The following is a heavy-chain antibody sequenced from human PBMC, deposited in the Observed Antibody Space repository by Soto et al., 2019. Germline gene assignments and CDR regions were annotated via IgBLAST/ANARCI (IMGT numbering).Heavy chain of an antibody. V-gene: IGHV4-59*07. CDR1: GGSINSYY. CDR2: ISYSGNT. J-gene: IGHJ4*02. D-gene: IGHD1-26*01. CDR3: ARVIMSSYRGNYPPRYYFDY. Sequence: SDTLSLTCTVSGGSINSYYWGWIRQPPGKGLEWIGYISYSGNTNQNPSLQSRVTMSVVTSKNQFSLKVNSVTAADTAIYYCARVIMSSYRGNYPPRYYFDYWGQGTLVTVSS.